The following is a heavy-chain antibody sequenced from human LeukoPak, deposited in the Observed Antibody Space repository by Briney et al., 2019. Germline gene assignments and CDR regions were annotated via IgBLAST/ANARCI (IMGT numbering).Heavy chain of an antibody. Sequence: GGSLRLSCAASGFTSNNYAMTWVRQAPGKGLEWVSSISGSGVSTYYADSVKGRFTISRDNSKNTLYLQMNSLRAEDTAVYYCANSWRAGYYYFDYWGQGTLVTVSS. J-gene: IGHJ4*02. CDR2: ISGSGVST. CDR3: ANSWRAGYYYFDY. V-gene: IGHV3-23*01. CDR1: GFTSNNYA. D-gene: IGHD2-21*01.